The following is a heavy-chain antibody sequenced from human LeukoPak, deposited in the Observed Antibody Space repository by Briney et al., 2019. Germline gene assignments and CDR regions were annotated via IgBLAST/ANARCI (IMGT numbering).Heavy chain of an antibody. J-gene: IGHJ4*02. D-gene: IGHD2-2*01. V-gene: IGHV3-30*02. CDR1: GFIFSHYG. CDR2: MRYDGINT. CDR3: ARGGVVVPAAMDY. Sequence: GGSLTLSCAASGFIFSHYGMHWVRQAPGKGLEWLAFMRYDGINTYYADSVRGRFTISRDNSKNTLYLQMNSLRAEDTAVYYCARGGVVVPAAMDYWGQGTLVTVSS.